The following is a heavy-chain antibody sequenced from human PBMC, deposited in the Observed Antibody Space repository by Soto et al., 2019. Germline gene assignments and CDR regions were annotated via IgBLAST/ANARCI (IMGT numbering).Heavy chain of an antibody. Sequence: SXTLSLACAVSSGSISSSNRWSWVRQPPGKGLEWVGEIYHSGSTNYNPSLKSRVTISVDKSKNQFSLKLSSVTAADTAVYYCARDRYPTYFDYWGQGTLVTVSS. D-gene: IGHD1-26*01. V-gene: IGHV4-4*02. CDR1: SGSISSSNR. CDR2: IYHSGST. CDR3: ARDRYPTYFDY. J-gene: IGHJ4*02.